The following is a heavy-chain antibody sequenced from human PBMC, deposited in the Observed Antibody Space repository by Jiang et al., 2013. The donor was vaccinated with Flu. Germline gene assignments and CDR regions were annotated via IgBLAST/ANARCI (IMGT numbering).Heavy chain of an antibody. CDR2: ISFDVSDK. Sequence: LLESWGGVVQPGRSLRLSCAASGFTFSNYGMHWVRQAPGKGLEWVAVISFDVSDKYYADSVKGRFTISRDNSRNTLYLQMNSLRAEDSAVYYCAKDVADYCTSTNCYGGFDYWGQGTLVTVSS. V-gene: IGHV3-30*18. CDR1: GFTFSNYG. D-gene: IGHD2-2*01. J-gene: IGHJ4*02. CDR3: AKDVADYCTSTNCYGGFDY.